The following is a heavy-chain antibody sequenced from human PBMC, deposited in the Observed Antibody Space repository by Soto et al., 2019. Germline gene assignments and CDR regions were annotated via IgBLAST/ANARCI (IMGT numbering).Heavy chain of an antibody. CDR3: ARTGNVGYYTD. CDR2: IYHSGTT. CDR1: VDSISSGYY. J-gene: IGHJ4*02. V-gene: IGHV4-38-2*01. Sequence: SETLSLTCAVSVDSISSGYYWAWIRQPPRKGLEWVASIYHSGTTYYNPSLTSRVTISVDTSKNQLSLKVSSVTAADSAVYYCARTGNVGYYTDWGQGNLVTVSS. D-gene: IGHD3-3*01.